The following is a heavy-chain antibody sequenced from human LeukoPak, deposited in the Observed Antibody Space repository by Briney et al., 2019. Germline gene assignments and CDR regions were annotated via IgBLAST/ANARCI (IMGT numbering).Heavy chain of an antibody. Sequence: GGSLRLSCAASGFTFSIYWMSWVRQAPGKGLEWVSGISGSGGSTYYADFVKGRFTISRDNSKNTLYLQMNSLRAEDTAVYYCARALWFGEFLFDYWGQGTLVTVSS. CDR1: GFTFSIYW. CDR3: ARALWFGEFLFDY. J-gene: IGHJ4*02. D-gene: IGHD3-10*01. CDR2: ISGSGGST. V-gene: IGHV3-23*01.